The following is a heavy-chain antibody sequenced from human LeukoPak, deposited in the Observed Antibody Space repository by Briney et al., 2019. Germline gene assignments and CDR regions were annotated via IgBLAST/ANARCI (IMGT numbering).Heavy chain of an antibody. D-gene: IGHD3-22*01. CDR3: ARTYYYDSSGYYLN. Sequence: GASVKVSCKASGYMFTSYAISWVRQAPGQGLEWMGWISAYNGNTNYAQKFQGRVTMTTDASTSTAYMELRSLRSDDTAVYYCARTYYYDSSGYYLNWGQGTLVTVSS. CDR2: ISAYNGNT. V-gene: IGHV1-18*01. CDR1: GYMFTSYA. J-gene: IGHJ4*02.